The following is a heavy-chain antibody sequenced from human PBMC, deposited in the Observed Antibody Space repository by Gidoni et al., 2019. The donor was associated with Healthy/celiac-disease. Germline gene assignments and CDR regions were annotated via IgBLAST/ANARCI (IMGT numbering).Heavy chain of an antibody. V-gene: IGHV1-46*01. J-gene: IGHJ4*02. D-gene: IGHD3-22*01. CDR3: AREYYYYDSSGYGVHYFDY. CDR2: INPSGGST. CDR1: GYTFTSYY. Sequence: QVQLVQSGAEVKKPGASVKVSCKASGYTFTSYYMHWVRQAPGQGLEWMGIINPSGGSTSYAQKFQGRVTMTRDTSTSTVYMELSSLRSEDTAVYYCAREYYYYDSSGYGVHYFDYWGQGTLVTVSS.